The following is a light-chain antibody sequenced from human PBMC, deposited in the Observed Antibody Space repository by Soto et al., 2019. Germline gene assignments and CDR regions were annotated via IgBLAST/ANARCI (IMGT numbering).Light chain of an antibody. Sequence: QSALTQPASVSGSPGQSISISCTGTSSDIGGYKYVSWYQQHPGKAPKLVIYEVGERPSGVSNRFAGSKSGNTASLTISGLQAEDETDYYCSSYTTSGTLVFGGGTQLTVL. V-gene: IGLV2-14*01. CDR2: EVG. CDR1: SSDIGGYKY. CDR3: SSYTTSGTLV. J-gene: IGLJ7*01.